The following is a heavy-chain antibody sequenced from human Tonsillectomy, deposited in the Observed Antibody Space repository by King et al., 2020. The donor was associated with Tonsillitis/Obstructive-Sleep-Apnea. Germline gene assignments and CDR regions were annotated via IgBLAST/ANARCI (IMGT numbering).Heavy chain of an antibody. CDR1: GYTHSSHW. Sequence: VQLVESGGGLDQPGRSLGLSCAVSGYTHSSHWMLWVRQAPGKGLEWVTNKKQDGSEKYYVDSVKDRHTIHRDNDKNSLYLQMNSQRAEDTAVYYCARAHLHYYDSSGYYAYWGQGTLVTVSS. CDR2: KKQDGSEK. CDR3: ARAHLHYYDSSGYYAY. V-gene: IGHV3-7*01. J-gene: IGHJ4*02. D-gene: IGHD3-22*01.